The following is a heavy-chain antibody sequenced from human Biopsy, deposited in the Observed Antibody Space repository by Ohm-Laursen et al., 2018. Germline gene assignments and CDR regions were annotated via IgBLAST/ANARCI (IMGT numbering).Heavy chain of an antibody. D-gene: IGHD3-10*01. CDR1: GFNFSAYG. V-gene: IGHV3-33*01. CDR3: VSDRLDDITKVRGIMAY. CDR2: IWDDGSHQ. Sequence: SLRLSCAASGFNFSAYGMHWVRQAPDKGLDWVDLIWDDGSHQYYADSVKGRFTISRDNSKNSLYLHINTLRIEDTAVYYCVSDRLDDITKVRGIMAYWGQGTLVTVSS. J-gene: IGHJ4*02.